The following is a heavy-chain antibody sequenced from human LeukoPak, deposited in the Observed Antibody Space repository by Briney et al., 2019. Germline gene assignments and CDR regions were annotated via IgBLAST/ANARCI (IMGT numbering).Heavy chain of an antibody. CDR2: SYTCGST. V-gene: IGHV4-61*02. CDR3: ARGKYYDILTGYSSPFDY. Sequence: SETLSLTCTVSGGSISSGSYYWSWIRQPAGKGLEWIGRSYTCGSTNYNPSPKKRVTISVETSNKQFSLQLSSVTAADTAVYYCARGKYYDILTGYSSPFDYWGQGTLVTVSS. D-gene: IGHD3-9*01. CDR1: GGSISSGSYY. J-gene: IGHJ4*02.